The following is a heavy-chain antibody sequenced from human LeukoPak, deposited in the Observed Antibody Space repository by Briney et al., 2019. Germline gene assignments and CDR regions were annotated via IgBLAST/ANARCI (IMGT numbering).Heavy chain of an antibody. Sequence: PGRSLRLFCAASGFTFSNHGMHWVRQAPGKGLEWVAVISSDGNTKYYSDSVKGRFTISRDNSKNVMSLQMDSLTREDTAVYYCAKEGSANYLSFDHWGQGTLVTVSS. CDR1: GFTFSNHG. CDR3: AKEGSANYLSFDH. CDR2: ISSDGNTK. V-gene: IGHV3-30*18. J-gene: IGHJ4*02. D-gene: IGHD4/OR15-4a*01.